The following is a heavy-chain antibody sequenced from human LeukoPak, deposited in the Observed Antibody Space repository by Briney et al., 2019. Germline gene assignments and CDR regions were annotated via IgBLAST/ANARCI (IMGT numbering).Heavy chain of an antibody. CDR3: ARAVRAHPPADF. CDR1: GFTFSSYW. J-gene: IGHJ4*02. Sequence: GGSLRLSCAASGFTFSSYWMHWVRQAPGKGLEWVSRINSDGSSTTYADSVKGRSSISRDNAKNTLYLHMSSLRAEDTGVYYCARAVRAHPPADFWGQGTLVTVSS. CDR2: INSDGSST. D-gene: IGHD3-3*01. V-gene: IGHV3-74*01.